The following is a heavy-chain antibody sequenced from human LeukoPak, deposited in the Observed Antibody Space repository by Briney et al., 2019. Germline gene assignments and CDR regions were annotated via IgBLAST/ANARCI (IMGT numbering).Heavy chain of an antibody. J-gene: IGHJ4*02. V-gene: IGHV3-21*01. CDR1: GFTFSSYS. CDR3: ARAYRGSGFDY. Sequence: GGSLRLSCAASGFTFSSYSMNWVRQAPGKGLEWVSSISSSSSYKYYADSVKGRFTISRDNAKNSLYLQMNSLRAEDTAVYYCARAYRGSGFDYWGQGTLVTVSS. D-gene: IGHD6-19*01. CDR2: ISSSSSYK.